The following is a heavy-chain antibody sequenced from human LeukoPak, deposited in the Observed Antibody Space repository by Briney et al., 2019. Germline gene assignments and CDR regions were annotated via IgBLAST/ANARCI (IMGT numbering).Heavy chain of an antibody. CDR1: GFTFSSYG. J-gene: IGHJ4*02. D-gene: IGHD3-9*01. CDR3: AKDRYYDILTGYNYFDY. Sequence: GGSLRLSCAASGFTFSSYGMHWVRQAPGKGLEWVAVIWYDGSNKYYADSVKGRFTISRDNSKNTLYLQMNSLRAEDTAVYYCAKDRYYDILTGYNYFDYWGQGTLVTVSP. V-gene: IGHV3-33*06. CDR2: IWYDGSNK.